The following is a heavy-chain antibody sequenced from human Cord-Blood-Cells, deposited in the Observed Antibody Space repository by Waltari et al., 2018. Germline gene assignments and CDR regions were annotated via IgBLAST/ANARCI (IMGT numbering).Heavy chain of an antibody. D-gene: IGHD6-13*01. V-gene: IGHV4-59*01. CDR2: IYYSGST. J-gene: IGHJ3*02. CDR3: ARVGSSSSGRKNVFDI. CDR1: GGSISSYY. Sequence: QVQLQESGPGLVKPSETLSLTCTVSGGSISSYYWSWIRQPPGKGLEWIGYIYYSGSTNYNPSLKSRVTISVDTSKNQFSLKLSSVTAADTAVYYCARVGSSSSGRKNVFDIWGQGTMVTVSS.